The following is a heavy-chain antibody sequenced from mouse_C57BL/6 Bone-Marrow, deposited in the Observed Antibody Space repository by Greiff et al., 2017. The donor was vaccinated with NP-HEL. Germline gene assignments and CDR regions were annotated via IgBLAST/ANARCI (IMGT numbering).Heavy chain of an antibody. CDR1: GYTFTDHT. Sequence: QVQLQQSDAELVKPGASVKISCKASGYTFTDHTIHWMKQRPEQGLEWIGYIYPRDGSTKYNEKFKGKATLTADKASSTAYMQLSSLTSEDSAVYVYARGRLPWFADWGQGTLVTVSA. CDR2: IYPRDGST. V-gene: IGHV1-78*01. CDR3: ARGRLPWFAD. J-gene: IGHJ3*01.